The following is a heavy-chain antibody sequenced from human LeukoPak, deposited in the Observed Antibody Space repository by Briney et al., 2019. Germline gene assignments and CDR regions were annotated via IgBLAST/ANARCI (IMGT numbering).Heavy chain of an antibody. CDR3: SSSGVLTAILFDY. Sequence: GGSLTPSRSPCGFTFGTYTAHSASQDPGKGLEWVSLISWDGTNTFYSDSVKGRFTISRDNSKNSLYLQINSLTSEDTAVSYFSSSGVLTAILFDYWGQGTLVTVSS. J-gene: IGHJ4*02. V-gene: IGHV3-43*01. CDR2: ISWDGTNT. CDR1: GFTFGTYT. D-gene: IGHD2-21*02.